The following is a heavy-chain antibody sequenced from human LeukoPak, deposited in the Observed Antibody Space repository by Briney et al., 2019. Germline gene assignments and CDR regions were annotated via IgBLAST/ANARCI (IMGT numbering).Heavy chain of an antibody. Sequence: GGSLRLSCAASGFNFRIYWMSWVRQAPGKGPEWVANIKQDGNEKYYMDSVKGRFTISRDNAKNSLDLQLNNLRAEDTAVYYCARDTLGEGEDANYAVYYFDYWGQGTPVTVSS. J-gene: IGHJ4*02. V-gene: IGHV3-7*01. CDR3: ARDTLGEGEDANYAVYYFDY. D-gene: IGHD4/OR15-4a*01. CDR2: IKQDGNEK. CDR1: GFNFRIYW.